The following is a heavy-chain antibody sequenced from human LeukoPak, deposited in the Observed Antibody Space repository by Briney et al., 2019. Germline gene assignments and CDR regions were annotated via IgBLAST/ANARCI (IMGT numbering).Heavy chain of an antibody. J-gene: IGHJ4*02. CDR1: GFTFSSYW. D-gene: IGHD1-1*01. CDR2: IKQDGSEK. V-gene: IGHV3-7*05. Sequence: GGSLRLSCAASGFTFSSYWMSWVRQAPGIGLEWVANIKQDGSEKYYVDSVRGRFTISRDNAKNSLYLQMNSLRVEDTAIYYCARTLVQAATLFDYWGQGTLVTVSS. CDR3: ARTLVQAATLFDY.